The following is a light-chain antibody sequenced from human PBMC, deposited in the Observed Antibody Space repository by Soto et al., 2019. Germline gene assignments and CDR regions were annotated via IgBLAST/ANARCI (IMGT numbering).Light chain of an antibody. CDR2: DAS. V-gene: IGKV1-5*01. J-gene: IGKJ1*01. CDR1: QSVDNW. Sequence: DTHITHSPSTLSASVGDRVTITCRASQSVDNWLAWYQQKPGKAPKVLIYDASNLESGVPSRFSGSGSGTEFALTISSLQPDDFATYYCQQYNDYSRTFGQGTKVDIK. CDR3: QQYNDYSRT.